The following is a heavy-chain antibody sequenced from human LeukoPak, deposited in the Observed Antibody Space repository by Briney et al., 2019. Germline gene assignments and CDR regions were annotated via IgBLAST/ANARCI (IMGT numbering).Heavy chain of an antibody. CDR3: ARVGRGMARDYFDY. D-gene: IGHD5-24*01. Sequence: PSETLSLTCAVYGGSFSGYYWSWIRQPPGKGLEWIGEINHSGSTNYNPSLKSRVTISVDTSKNQFSLKLSSVTAADTAVYYCARVGRGMARDYFDYWGQGTLVTVSS. V-gene: IGHV4-34*01. CDR1: GGSFSGYY. J-gene: IGHJ4*02. CDR2: INHSGST.